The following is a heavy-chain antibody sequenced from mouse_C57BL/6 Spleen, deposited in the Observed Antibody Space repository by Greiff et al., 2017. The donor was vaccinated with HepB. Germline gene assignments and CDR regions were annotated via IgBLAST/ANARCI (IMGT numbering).Heavy chain of an antibody. D-gene: IGHD2-1*01. CDR1: GYTFTSYW. Sequence: VQLQQPGAELVRPGSSVKLSCKASGYTFTSYWMDWVKQRPGHGLEWIGKIYPSDSETHYNQKFKDKATLTVDKSSSTAYMQLSSLTSEDSAVYYCAREGNWSFDYWGQGTTLTVSS. CDR3: AREGNWSFDY. CDR2: IYPSDSET. V-gene: IGHV1-61*01. J-gene: IGHJ2*01.